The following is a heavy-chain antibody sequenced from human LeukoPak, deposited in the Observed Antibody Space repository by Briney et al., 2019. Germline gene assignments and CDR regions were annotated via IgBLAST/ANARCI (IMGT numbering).Heavy chain of an antibody. D-gene: IGHD1-26*01. J-gene: IGHJ4*02. CDR1: GFTFSSYA. V-gene: IGHV3-23*01. Sequence: GGSLRLSCAASGFTFSSYAMSWVRQAPGNGLEWVSAIGGSGGSTCYADSVKGRFTISRDNAKNSLYLQMNSLRVEDTAVYYCANSLALTGSYSHFQYWGQGTLVTVSS. CDR2: IGGSGGST. CDR3: ANSLALTGSYSHFQY.